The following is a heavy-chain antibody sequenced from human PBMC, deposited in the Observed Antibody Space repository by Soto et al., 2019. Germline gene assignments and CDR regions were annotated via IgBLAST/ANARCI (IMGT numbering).Heavy chain of an antibody. CDR1: GFIFSSYW. Sequence: GGSLRLSCVGSGFIFSSYWMNWVRQAPGKGLEWVANIKQDGSAMYYVDSVKGRFTISRDNSKNTLYLQMNSLRAEDTALYYCAKDRYYYDSSGYPVMDYWGQGTLVTVSS. CDR3: AKDRYYYDSSGYPVMDY. V-gene: IGHV3-7*01. J-gene: IGHJ4*02. D-gene: IGHD3-22*01. CDR2: IKQDGSAM.